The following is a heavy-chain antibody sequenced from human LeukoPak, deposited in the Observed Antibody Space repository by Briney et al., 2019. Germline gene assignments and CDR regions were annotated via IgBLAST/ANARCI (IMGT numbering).Heavy chain of an antibody. D-gene: IGHD4-23*01. Sequence: ESPKISCKGSGYSFTSYWIGWVRQMPGKGLEWMGIIYPGDSDIRYSPSFQGQVTISADKSISTAYLQWSSLKASGTAMYYCARQFGGNSEFDYWGQGTLLPAYS. CDR2: IYPGDSDI. CDR3: ARQFGGNSEFDY. V-gene: IGHV5-51*01. J-gene: IGHJ4*02. CDR1: GYSFTSYW.